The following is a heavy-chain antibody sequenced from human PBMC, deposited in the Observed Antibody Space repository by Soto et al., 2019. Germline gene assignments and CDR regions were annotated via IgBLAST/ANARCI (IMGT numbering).Heavy chain of an antibody. J-gene: IGHJ4*02. CDR2: ISDGSTYT. CDR3: ARDVSQLVG. CDR1: GFSFSDSY. V-gene: IGHV3-11*06. D-gene: IGHD6-6*01. Sequence: PGGSLRRSCTASGFSFSDSYRSWIRQAPGKGLEFVSYISDGSTYTTYADSVKGRFTISRDNAKKSLYLQMDSLRADDTGVYYCARDVSQLVGGGQGTLVTVSS.